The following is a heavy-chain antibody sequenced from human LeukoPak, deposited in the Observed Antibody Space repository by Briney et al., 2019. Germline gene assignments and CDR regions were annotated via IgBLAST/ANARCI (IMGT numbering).Heavy chain of an antibody. CDR2: ISYDGSNK. CDR3: AKGVGGYFDWLSFDY. V-gene: IGHV3-30*18. Sequence: GGSLRLSSAASGFTFTTYGMHWVRQAPGKGLEWLAVISYDGSNKFYVDSVKGRFFVSRDNSKNTLYLQMNSLRAEDTAVYYCAKGVGGYFDWLSFDYWGQGTLVTVSS. CDR1: GFTFTTYG. J-gene: IGHJ4*02. D-gene: IGHD3-9*01.